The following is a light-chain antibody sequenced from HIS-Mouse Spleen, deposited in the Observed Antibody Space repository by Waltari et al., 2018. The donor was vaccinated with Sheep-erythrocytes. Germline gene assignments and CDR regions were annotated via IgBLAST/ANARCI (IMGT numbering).Light chain of an antibody. CDR3: CSYAGSSTPWV. CDR1: SSDVGSYNL. V-gene: IGLV2-23*01. CDR2: EGG. J-gene: IGLJ3*02. Sequence: QSALTQPASVSGSPGQSITISCTGTSSDVGSYNLVSWYQQHPGKAPKLMIYEGGKRPSGVSNRFSGSKSCNTASLTISGLQAEDEADYYCCSYAGSSTPWVFGGGTKLTVL.